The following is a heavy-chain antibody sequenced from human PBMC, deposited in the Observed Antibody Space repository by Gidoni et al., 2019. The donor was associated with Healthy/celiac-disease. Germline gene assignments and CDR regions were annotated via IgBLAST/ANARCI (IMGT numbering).Heavy chain of an antibody. CDR3: ARRGAVADLDY. CDR1: GYSFTSYC. J-gene: IGHJ4*02. Sequence: VPLVQSGAEVKKPGESLKISCKVSGYSFTSYCIGWVRQMPGKGREWMGIIEHGDSDTRYSPSFQGQVTISADKSISTAYLQWSSLKASDTAMYYCARRGAVADLDYWGQGTLVTVSS. CDR2: IEHGDSDT. V-gene: IGHV5-51*03. D-gene: IGHD6-19*01.